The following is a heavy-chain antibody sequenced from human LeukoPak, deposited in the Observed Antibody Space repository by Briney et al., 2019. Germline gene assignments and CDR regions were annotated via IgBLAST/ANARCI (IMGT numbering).Heavy chain of an antibody. V-gene: IGHV1-24*01. J-gene: IGHJ4*02. Sequence: ASVKVSCKVSGYTLTELSMHWVRQAPGKGLEWMGGFDPEDGETIYAQKFQGRVTMTEDTSTDTAYMELSSLSSEDTAVYYCASFSGWSQGRRVYWGQGTLVTVSS. CDR2: FDPEDGET. D-gene: IGHD6-19*01. CDR3: ASFSGWSQGRRVY. CDR1: GYTLTELS.